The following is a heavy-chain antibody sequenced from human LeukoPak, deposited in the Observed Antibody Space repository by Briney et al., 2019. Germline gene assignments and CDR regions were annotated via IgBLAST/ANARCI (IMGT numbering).Heavy chain of an antibody. Sequence: GGSLRLSCAASGFTFSSYWMHWLRHVRGKALVWVSRINSDESSTSYADSVRGRFTISRDNAKNTLYLQMNSLRAEDTGVYYCVDPFGDAFDIWGQGTMVTVSS. D-gene: IGHD3-3*01. CDR3: VDPFGDAFDI. CDR2: INSDESST. V-gene: IGHV3-74*01. CDR1: GFTFSSYW. J-gene: IGHJ3*02.